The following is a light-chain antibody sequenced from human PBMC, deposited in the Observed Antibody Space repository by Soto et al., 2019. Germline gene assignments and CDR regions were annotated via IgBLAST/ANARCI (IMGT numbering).Light chain of an antibody. CDR3: QYRSHRPP. V-gene: IGKV3-11*01. CDR2: DAY. CDR1: QSVSRY. Sequence: EIVLPQSPTSLFAPPGQRAILPCRDSQSVSRYLAWYQQKTGKXPXXLIYDAYNRATGITARFSGSGYGTDLTLTRRRLENEDCAVYYCQYRSHRPPFGEGTRLEI. J-gene: IGKJ5*01.